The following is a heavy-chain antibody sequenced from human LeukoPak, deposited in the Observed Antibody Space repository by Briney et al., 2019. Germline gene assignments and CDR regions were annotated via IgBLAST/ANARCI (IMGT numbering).Heavy chain of an antibody. CDR1: GGSFSGYY. D-gene: IGHD3-9*01. J-gene: IGHJ5*02. CDR3: ARAALLRYFDWLLPFDP. CDR2: INHSGST. V-gene: IGHV4-34*01. Sequence: SETLSLTCVVYGGSFSGYYWSWIRQPPEKGLEWIGEINHSGSTNYNPSLKSRVTISVDTSKNQFSLKLSSVTAADTAVYYCARAALLRYFDWLLPFDPWGQGTLVTVSS.